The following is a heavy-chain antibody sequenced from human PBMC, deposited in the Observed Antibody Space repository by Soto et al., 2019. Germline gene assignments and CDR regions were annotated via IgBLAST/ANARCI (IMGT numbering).Heavy chain of an antibody. CDR1: AFTFSSYS. CDR3: ARSQRNGAMDV. J-gene: IGHJ6*02. D-gene: IGHD2-8*01. Sequence: GALRLSCVGSAFTFSSYSLNWVRQAPGKGLEWVSSITSGSSFIDYADSVKGRFTISRDDAKNSLFLQMSSLRADDTAVYYCARSQRNGAMDVWCQGTTVTVS. CDR2: ITSGSSFI. V-gene: IGHV3-21*01.